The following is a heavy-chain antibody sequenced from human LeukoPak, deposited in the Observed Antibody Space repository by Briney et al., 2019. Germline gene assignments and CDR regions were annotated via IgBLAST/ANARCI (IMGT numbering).Heavy chain of an antibody. J-gene: IGHJ4*02. D-gene: IGHD3-16*01. CDR3: ATALSSYPFFDY. CDR2: FDPEDGET. CDR1: GYTLTEFS. Sequence: GASVKVSCKVSGYTLTEFSMHWVRQAPGKGLEWMGGFDPEDGETIYAQKFQGRVTMTEDTSTDTAYMGLSSLRSEDTAVYYCATALSSYPFFDYWGQGTLVTVSS. V-gene: IGHV1-24*01.